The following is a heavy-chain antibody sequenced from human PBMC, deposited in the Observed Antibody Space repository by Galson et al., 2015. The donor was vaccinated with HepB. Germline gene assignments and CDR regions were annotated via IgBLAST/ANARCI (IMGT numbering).Heavy chain of an antibody. CDR1: GGTFNNQP. V-gene: IGHV1-69*06. D-gene: IGHD4-11*01. Sequence: SVKVSCKASGGTFNNQPTSWVRQAPGQGPEWMAEINPLFGTRNHAQKFQDRLTIAADRSTSTVYMELSSLRSEDTAVYYCAREDNYSNLYYYFGMDVWGQGTTVIVSS. CDR3: AREDNYSNLYYYFGMDV. J-gene: IGHJ6*02. CDR2: INPLFGTR.